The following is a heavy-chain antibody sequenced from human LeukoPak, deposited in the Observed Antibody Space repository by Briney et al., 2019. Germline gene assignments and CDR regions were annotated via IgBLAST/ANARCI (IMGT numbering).Heavy chain of an antibody. D-gene: IGHD6-19*01. CDR1: GFTVSSNS. CDR2: IYSDNT. Sequence: GGSLRLSCTVSGFTVSSNSMSWVRQAPGKGLEWVSFIYSDNTHYSDSVKGRFTISRDNSKNTLYLQMNSLRAEDTAVYYCANRPGQWLIPHNYWGQGTLVTVSS. V-gene: IGHV3-53*01. J-gene: IGHJ4*02. CDR3: ANRPGQWLIPHNY.